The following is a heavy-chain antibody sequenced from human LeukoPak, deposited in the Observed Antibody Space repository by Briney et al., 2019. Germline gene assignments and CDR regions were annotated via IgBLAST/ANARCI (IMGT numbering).Heavy chain of an antibody. CDR2: IYYSGST. CDR1: GGSITIYY. D-gene: IGHD2-2*01. Sequence: PSETLSLTCTVSGGSITIYYWSWIRQPPGKALEWIGYIYYSGSTNYNPSLKSRVTISVDTSKNQFSLKLSSVTAADTAVYFCARQGGFASSAGVWGKGTTVTVSS. CDR3: ARQGGFASSAGV. V-gene: IGHV4-59*08. J-gene: IGHJ6*04.